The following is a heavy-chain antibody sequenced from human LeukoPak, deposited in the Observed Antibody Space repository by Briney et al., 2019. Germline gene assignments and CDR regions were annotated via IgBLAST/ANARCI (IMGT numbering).Heavy chain of an antibody. CDR3: ARDTYYYDSSGPVPGAFDI. D-gene: IGHD3-22*01. CDR1: GGSISSYY. Sequence: SETLSLTCTVSGGSISSYYWSWLRQPAGKGLEWIGRIYTSGSTNYSPSLKSRVTMSVDTSKNQFSLKLSSVTAADTAVYYCARDTYYYDSSGPVPGAFDIWGQGTMVSVSS. CDR2: IYTSGST. V-gene: IGHV4-4*07. J-gene: IGHJ3*02.